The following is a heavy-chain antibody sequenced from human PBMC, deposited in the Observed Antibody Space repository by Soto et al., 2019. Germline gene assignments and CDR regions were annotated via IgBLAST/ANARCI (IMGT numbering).Heavy chain of an antibody. D-gene: IGHD6-19*01. Sequence: GGSLRLSCAASGFTFSNYDMHWVRQATGEGLEWVSAIGTAGDTYYPDSVKGRFTISREDAKSSLYLQMNSLRAGDTAVYYCTRSARGGCHDAFDIWGPVTLLTVSS. CDR3: TRSARGGCHDAFDI. V-gene: IGHV3-13*01. CDR1: GFTFSNYD. J-gene: IGHJ3*02. CDR2: IGTAGDT.